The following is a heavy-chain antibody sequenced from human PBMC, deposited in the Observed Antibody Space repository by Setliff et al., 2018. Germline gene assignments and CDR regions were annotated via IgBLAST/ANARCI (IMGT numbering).Heavy chain of an antibody. D-gene: IGHD1-26*01. CDR3: APLTWDDAFDI. V-gene: IGHV3-74*01. CDR2: INSDGSST. Sequence: GESLKISCAASGFTFSSYWMHWVRQAPGKGLVWVSRINSDGSSTSYADSVKGRLTISRDNAKNTLYLQMNSLRAEDTAVYYCAPLTWDDAFDIWGQGAMVTVSS. CDR1: GFTFSSYW. J-gene: IGHJ3*02.